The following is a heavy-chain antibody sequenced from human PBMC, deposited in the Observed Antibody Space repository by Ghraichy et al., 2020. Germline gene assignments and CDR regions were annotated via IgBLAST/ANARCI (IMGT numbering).Heavy chain of an antibody. Sequence: GSLRLSCAASGFTFSSYAMSWVRQAPGKGLEWVSGISGSGGSTYYADSVKGRFTISRDNSKNTLYLQMNSLRAEDTAVYYCARSGYCSSTSCYRGDYYYYYMDVWGKGTTVTVSS. CDR3: ARSGYCSSTSCYRGDYYYYYMDV. V-gene: IGHV3-23*01. D-gene: IGHD2-2*02. J-gene: IGHJ6*03. CDR2: ISGSGGST. CDR1: GFTFSSYA.